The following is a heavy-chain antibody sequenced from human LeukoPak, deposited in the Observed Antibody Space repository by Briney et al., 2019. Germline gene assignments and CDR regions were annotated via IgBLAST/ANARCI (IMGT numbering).Heavy chain of an antibody. D-gene: IGHD3-3*01. V-gene: IGHV1-2*02. CDR2: INPNSGGT. Sequence: ASVKVSCKASGYTSTGYYMHWVRQAPGQGLEWMGWINPNSGGTNYAQKFQGRVTMTRDTSISTAYMELSRLRSDDTAVYYCARCDDGYDFWSGYDYWGQGTLVTVSS. CDR3: ARCDDGYDFWSGYDY. J-gene: IGHJ4*02. CDR1: GYTSTGYY.